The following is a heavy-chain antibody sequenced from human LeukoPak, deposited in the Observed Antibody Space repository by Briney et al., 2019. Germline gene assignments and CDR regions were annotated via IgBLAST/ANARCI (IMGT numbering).Heavy chain of an antibody. D-gene: IGHD2-15*01. CDR1: GYTFAGYY. V-gene: IGHV1-2*02. J-gene: IGHJ4*02. CDR2: INPNSGGT. Sequence: ASVKVSCKASGYTFAGYYMHWVRQAPGQGLEWMGWINPNSGGTKYAQKFQGRVTMTSDASISTAYMELSSLRSDDTAVYYCASRPDQHLLYYFDYWGQGALVTVSS. CDR3: ASRPDQHLLYYFDY.